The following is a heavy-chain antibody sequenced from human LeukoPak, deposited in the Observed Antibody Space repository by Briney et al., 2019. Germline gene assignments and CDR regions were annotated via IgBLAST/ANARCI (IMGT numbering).Heavy chain of an antibody. D-gene: IGHD3-10*01. J-gene: IGHJ4*02. V-gene: IGHV1-46*01. CDR3: ARYGSGDDLYYFDY. CDR2: INPSVGST. CDR1: GYTFTSYY. Sequence: ASVKVSCKASGYTFTSYYMHWVRQAPGQGLEGMGIINPSVGSTSYAQNFQGRVTITSDTSTSTVYMELSSLRSEDTAVYYCARYGSGDDLYYFDYWGQGTLVTVSS.